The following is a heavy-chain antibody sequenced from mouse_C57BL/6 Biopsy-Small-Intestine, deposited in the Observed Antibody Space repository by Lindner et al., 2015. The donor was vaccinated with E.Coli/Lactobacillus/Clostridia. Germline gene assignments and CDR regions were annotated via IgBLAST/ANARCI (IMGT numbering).Heavy chain of an antibody. D-gene: IGHD2-2*01. J-gene: IGHJ3*01. Sequence: SVKGRFTISRDNAKNTLSLQMSSLRSEDTAMYYCARQGDGYDDAYWGQGTLVTVSA. V-gene: IGHV5-6*01. CDR3: ARQGDGYDDAY.